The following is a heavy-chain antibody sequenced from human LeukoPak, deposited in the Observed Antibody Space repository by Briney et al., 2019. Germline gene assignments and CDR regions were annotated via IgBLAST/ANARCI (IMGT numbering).Heavy chain of an antibody. CDR2: ISYDGSNK. D-gene: IGHD1-26*01. J-gene: IGHJ4*02. CDR1: GFTFSSYG. Sequence: GGSLRLSCAASGFTFSSYGMHWVRQAPGKGLEWVAVISYDGSNKYYADSVKGRFTISRDNSKNTLYLQMNSLRAEDTAVYYCAKDLSVGATELIGYWGQGTLVTVSS. V-gene: IGHV3-30*18. CDR3: AKDLSVGATELIGY.